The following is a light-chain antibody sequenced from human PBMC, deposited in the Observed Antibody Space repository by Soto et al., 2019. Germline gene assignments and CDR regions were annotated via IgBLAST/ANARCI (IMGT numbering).Light chain of an antibody. Sequence: DIQMTQSPSTLSASVGDRVTITCRASQSISSWLAWYQQKPGKAPKLLIHEASRLESGVPSRFSGSESGTEFTVTISDLHPEDFASYYCHQYTNFPLTFGGGTRVDIK. J-gene: IGKJ4*01. CDR3: HQYTNFPLT. CDR2: EAS. V-gene: IGKV1-5*01. CDR1: QSISSW.